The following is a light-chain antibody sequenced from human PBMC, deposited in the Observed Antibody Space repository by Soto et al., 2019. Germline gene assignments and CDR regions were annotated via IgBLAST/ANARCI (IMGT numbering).Light chain of an antibody. CDR3: CSYGGPRIYVV. J-gene: IGLJ2*01. CDR2: EGS. Sequence: QPVLTQPASVSGSPGQSITISCTGTSGDIGNYNLVSWYQQHPDKAPKLIIYEGSRRPSGVSNRFTGSKSGNTASLTISGLQAEDEADYYCCSYGGPRIYVVFGGGTKLTVL. V-gene: IGLV2-23*01. CDR1: SGDIGNYNL.